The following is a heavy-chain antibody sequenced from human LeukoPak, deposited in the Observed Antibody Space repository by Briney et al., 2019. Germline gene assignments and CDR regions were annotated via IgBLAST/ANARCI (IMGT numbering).Heavy chain of an antibody. D-gene: IGHD1-26*01. Sequence: GGSLRLSCAASGFIFSSRWMSWVRQAPGKGLEWVANIKRDGSGEYYVDSVKGRFTISRDNAKNSLYLQLSSLRVEDTAVYYCARVGAWELQRVFEYWGQGTLVTVSS. J-gene: IGHJ4*02. V-gene: IGHV3-7*01. CDR3: ARVGAWELQRVFEY. CDR1: GFIFSSRW. CDR2: IKRDGSGE.